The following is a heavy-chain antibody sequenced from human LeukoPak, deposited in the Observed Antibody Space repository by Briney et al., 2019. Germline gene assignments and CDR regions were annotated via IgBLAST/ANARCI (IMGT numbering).Heavy chain of an antibody. Sequence: SETLSLTCAVYGGSFSGYYWSWIRQPPGKGLEWIGYIYCSGSTNYNPSLKSRVTISVDTSKNQFSLKLSSVTAADTAVYYCARGPTDSSGYYYGGYNWFDPWGQGTLVTVSS. CDR1: GGSFSGYY. V-gene: IGHV4-59*01. D-gene: IGHD3-22*01. J-gene: IGHJ5*02. CDR2: IYCSGST. CDR3: ARGPTDSSGYYYGGYNWFDP.